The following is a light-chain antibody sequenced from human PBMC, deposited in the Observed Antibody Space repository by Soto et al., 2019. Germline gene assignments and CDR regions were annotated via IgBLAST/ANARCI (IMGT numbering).Light chain of an antibody. V-gene: IGKV1-33*01. Sequence: DLQMTQSPSSLSASVGDRVTITCQASQDITSYLNWYQHKPVKAPKLLIYDASILEAGVPSRFSGSGSGTDVTFTISSLQPEDVATYYCQHCDYLPIFGPGTTVDFK. CDR3: QHCDYLPI. J-gene: IGKJ3*01. CDR1: QDITSY. CDR2: DAS.